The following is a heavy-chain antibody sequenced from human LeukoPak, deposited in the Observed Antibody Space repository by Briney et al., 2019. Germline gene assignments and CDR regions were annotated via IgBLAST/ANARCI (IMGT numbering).Heavy chain of an antibody. D-gene: IGHD2-21*01. J-gene: IGHJ3*01. CDR2: IRSKAYGGTT. CDR1: GFTFGDYA. V-gene: IGHV3-49*04. CDR3: VRDKIAENDALDV. Sequence: PGRSLRLSCIASGFTFGDYAMSWVRQAPGKGLEWAGFIRSKAYGGTTDYAASVKGRFIISRDDSKSIAYLQMDSLKTEDTAVSDCVRDKIAENDALDVWGQGTMVTVSS.